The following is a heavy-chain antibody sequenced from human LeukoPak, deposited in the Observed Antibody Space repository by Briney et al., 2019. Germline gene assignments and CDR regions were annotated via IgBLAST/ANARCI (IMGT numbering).Heavy chain of an antibody. J-gene: IGHJ4*02. CDR1: GYTLTELS. CDR2: FDPEDGET. D-gene: IGHD4-23*01. CDR3: ARDAPPDYGGNTHPPPFDY. V-gene: IGHV1-24*01. Sequence: ASVKVSCKVSGYTLTELSMHWVRQAPGKGLEWMGGFDPEDGETIYAQKFQGRVTMTEDTSTDTAYMELSSLRSEDTAVYYCARDAPPDYGGNTHPPPFDYWGQGTLVTVSS.